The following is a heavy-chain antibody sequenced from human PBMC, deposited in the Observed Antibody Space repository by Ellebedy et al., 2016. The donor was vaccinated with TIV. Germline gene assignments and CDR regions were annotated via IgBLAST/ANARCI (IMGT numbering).Heavy chain of an antibody. Sequence: PGGSLRLSCAASGFTFSDYCMNWVRQAPGKGPEWLAYINFANSPTYYADSVKGRFTISRDNAKKSIYLQMNSLRDEDTAVYYCARDHCATSGCHGSGMDVWGQGTTVTVSS. D-gene: IGHD1-26*01. CDR3: ARDHCATSGCHGSGMDV. CDR1: GFTFSDYC. J-gene: IGHJ6*02. CDR2: INFANSPT. V-gene: IGHV3-48*02.